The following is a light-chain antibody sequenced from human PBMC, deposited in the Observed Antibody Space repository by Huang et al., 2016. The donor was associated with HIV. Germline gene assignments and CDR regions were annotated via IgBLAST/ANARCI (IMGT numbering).Light chain of an antibody. J-gene: IGKJ1*01. CDR2: GAS. CDR1: QSVSNN. CDR3: QQYSDWPLWT. Sequence: EIVMTQSPATLSVSPGERATLSCRASQSVSNNLAWYQQKLGQNPRLLIYGASTRATGIPARFIGSGSVTDFTLTISSLQSEDFAVYYCQQYSDWPLWTFGQGSKVEIK. V-gene: IGKV3-15*01.